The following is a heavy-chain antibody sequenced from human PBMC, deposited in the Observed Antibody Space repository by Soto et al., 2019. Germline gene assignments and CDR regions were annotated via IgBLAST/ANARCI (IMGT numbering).Heavy chain of an antibody. CDR1: GFTFSSYA. CDR2: ISGSGGST. J-gene: IGHJ6*02. D-gene: IGHD6-13*01. Sequence: SLRLSCAASGFTFSSYAMSWVRQAPGKGLEWVSAISGSGGSTYYADSVKGRFTISRDNSKNTLYLQMNSLRAEDTAVYYCAKDCYSSSLGYRYYYGMDVWGQGTTVTVSS. V-gene: IGHV3-23*01. CDR3: AKDCYSSSLGYRYYYGMDV.